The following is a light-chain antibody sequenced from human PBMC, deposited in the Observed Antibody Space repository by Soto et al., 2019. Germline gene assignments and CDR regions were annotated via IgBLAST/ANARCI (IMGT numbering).Light chain of an antibody. CDR1: SSNIGAGYD. CDR2: GNS. V-gene: IGLV1-40*01. Sequence: QSVLTQPPSVSGAPGQRVTISCTGSSSNIGAGYDVHWYQQLPGTAPKLLIYGNSNRPSGVPDRFSGSKSGTSASLAITGLQAEDEADYYCQSYDSSRSAHVVFGGGTQLTV. CDR3: QSYDSSRSAHVV. J-gene: IGLJ2*01.